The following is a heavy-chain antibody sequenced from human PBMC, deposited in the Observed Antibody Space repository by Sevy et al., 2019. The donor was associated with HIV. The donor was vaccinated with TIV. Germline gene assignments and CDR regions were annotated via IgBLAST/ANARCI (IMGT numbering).Heavy chain of an antibody. V-gene: IGHV4-59*01. Sequence: SETLSLTCTVSGDSISGYYWSWIRQPPGKGLQWIGYIYYNGRTNYNPSLKRRVTISGDTSKNQFSLRLTSVTAADTAVYYCARAWSGYYYAMDVWGQGTTVTVSS. CDR2: IYYNGRT. D-gene: IGHD3-3*01. CDR3: ARAWSGYYYAMDV. J-gene: IGHJ6*02. CDR1: GDSISGYY.